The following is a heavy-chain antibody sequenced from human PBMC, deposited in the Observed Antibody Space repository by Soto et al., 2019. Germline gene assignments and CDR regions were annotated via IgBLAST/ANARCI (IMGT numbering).Heavy chain of an antibody. CDR2: INHSGST. Sequence: QVQLQQWGAGLLKPSETLSLTCAVYGGSFSGYYWSWIRQPPGKGLEWIGEINHSGSTNYNPSLKSRVTISVDTSKNQFFLKLSSVTAADTAVYYCARGDIVVVPAARGFDPWGQGTLVTVSS. CDR1: GGSFSGYY. J-gene: IGHJ5*02. V-gene: IGHV4-34*01. CDR3: ARGDIVVVPAARGFDP. D-gene: IGHD2-2*01.